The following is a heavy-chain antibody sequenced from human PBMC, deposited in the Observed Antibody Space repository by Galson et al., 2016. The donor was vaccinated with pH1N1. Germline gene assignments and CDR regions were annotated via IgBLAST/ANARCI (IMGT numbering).Heavy chain of an antibody. Sequence: SLRLSCAASGFSLSTFWMTWVRQAPGKGLEWVANINQDGSVKYYLGSVKGRFTISRDNAKNSLYLQMDSLRAEDTAVYYCAKAIAQADSYWGQGTLVTVSS. J-gene: IGHJ4*02. CDR2: INQDGSVK. CDR3: AKAIAQADSY. CDR1: GFSLSTFW. V-gene: IGHV3-7*01. D-gene: IGHD2-15*01.